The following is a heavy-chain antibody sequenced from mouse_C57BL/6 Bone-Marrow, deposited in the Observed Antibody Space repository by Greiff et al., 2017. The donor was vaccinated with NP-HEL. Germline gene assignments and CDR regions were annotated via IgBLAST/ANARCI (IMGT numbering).Heavy chain of an antibody. D-gene: IGHD1-1*01. Sequence: EVKLVESGGGLVKPGGSLKLSCAASGFTFSDYGMHWVRQAPEKGLEWVAYISSGSSTIYYADTVKGRFTISRNNAKNTLVLQMTRLRSEDTAMYDCARIDYYGTGAMDYWGQGTSVTVSS. J-gene: IGHJ4*01. CDR2: ISSGSSTI. V-gene: IGHV5-17*01. CDR1: GFTFSDYG. CDR3: ARIDYYGTGAMDY.